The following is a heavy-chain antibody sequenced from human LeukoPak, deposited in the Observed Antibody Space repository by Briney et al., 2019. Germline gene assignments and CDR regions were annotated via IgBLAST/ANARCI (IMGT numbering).Heavy chain of an antibody. D-gene: IGHD3-10*01. CDR2: IYTSGST. V-gene: IGHV4-4*07. Sequence: SDTLSLTCTVSVGSISSYYWRWIRQPAGKGLEWIGRIYTSGSTNYNPSLISRVTMSVDTSKNQFSLRLSSVNAADTAVYYCAREFMGDVVRGVIIARYYYYMDVWGKGTTVTISS. J-gene: IGHJ6*03. CDR1: VGSISSYY. CDR3: AREFMGDVVRGVIIARYYYYMDV.